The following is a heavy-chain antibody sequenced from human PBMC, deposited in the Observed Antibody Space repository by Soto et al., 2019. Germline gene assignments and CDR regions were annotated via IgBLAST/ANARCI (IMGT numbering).Heavy chain of an antibody. V-gene: IGHV3-33*01. CDR3: ASRTRDDAFDI. J-gene: IGHJ3*02. Sequence: QVQLVESGGGVVQPGRSLRLSCAASGFTFRTYGMHWVRQAPGKGLEWVAVIWYDGNNKYYADSVKGRFTISRDNSKNMLYLQMNSLRAEDTAVYYCASRTRDDAFDIWGQGTMVTVSS. CDR1: GFTFRTYG. CDR2: IWYDGNNK.